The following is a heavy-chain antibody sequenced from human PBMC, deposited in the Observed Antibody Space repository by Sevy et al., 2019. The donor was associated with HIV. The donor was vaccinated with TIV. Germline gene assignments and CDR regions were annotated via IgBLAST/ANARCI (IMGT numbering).Heavy chain of an antibody. CDR3: AKDRIYYYDSSGYSDY. D-gene: IGHD3-22*01. CDR1: GFTFSSYA. J-gene: IGHJ4*02. Sequence: GGSLRLSCAASGFTFSSYAMSWVRQAPGKGLEWVSAISGSGGSTYYADCVKGRFTISRDNSKNTLYLQMNSLRAEDTAVYYCAKDRIYYYDSSGYSDYWGQGTLVTVSS. CDR2: ISGSGGST. V-gene: IGHV3-23*01.